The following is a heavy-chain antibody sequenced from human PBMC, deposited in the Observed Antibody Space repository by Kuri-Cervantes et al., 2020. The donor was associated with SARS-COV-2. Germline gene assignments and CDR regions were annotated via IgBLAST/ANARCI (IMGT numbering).Heavy chain of an antibody. D-gene: IGHD3-3*01. Sequence: ETLSLTSAASGFTFSSYWMSWVRQAPGKGLEWVANIKQDGSEKYYVDSVKGRFTISRDKAKNSLYLQMNCLRAEDTAVYYCARDIGSSTYYDFGSGYFKGWFDPWGQGTLVTVSS. V-gene: IGHV3-7*01. CDR2: IKQDGSEK. CDR3: ARDIGSSTYYDFGSGYFKGWFDP. CDR1: GFTFSSYW. J-gene: IGHJ5*02.